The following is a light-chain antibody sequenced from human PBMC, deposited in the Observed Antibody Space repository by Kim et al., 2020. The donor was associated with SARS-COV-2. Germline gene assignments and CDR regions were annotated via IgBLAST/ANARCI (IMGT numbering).Light chain of an antibody. J-gene: IGLJ1*01. V-gene: IGLV2-18*02. CDR2: EVT. CDR1: SNDIGFYNR. CDR3: SSYTSSSPYV. Sequence: GQSVSLSCTGTSNDIGFYNRVSWYQQSPGTAPKLLIYEVTNRPSGVPDRFSGSKSGNTASLTISGLQAEDEADYYCSSYTSSSPYVFGTGTKVTVL.